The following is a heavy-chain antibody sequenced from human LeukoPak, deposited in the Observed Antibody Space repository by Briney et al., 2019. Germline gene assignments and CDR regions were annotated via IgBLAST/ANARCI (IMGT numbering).Heavy chain of an antibody. J-gene: IGHJ4*02. Sequence: ASETLSLTCTVSGGSISSYYWNWIRQPPGKGLEWIGYIYYSGSTNYNPSLKSRVTISVDTSKNQFSLKLSSVTAADTAVYYCARGERYSSGWPYFHYWGQGTLVSVSS. CDR3: ARGERYSSGWPYFHY. CDR1: GGSISSYY. V-gene: IGHV4-59*01. CDR2: IYYSGST. D-gene: IGHD6-19*01.